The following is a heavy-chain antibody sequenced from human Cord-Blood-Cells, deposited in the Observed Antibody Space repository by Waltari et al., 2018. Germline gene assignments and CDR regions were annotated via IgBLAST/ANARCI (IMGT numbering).Heavy chain of an antibody. D-gene: IGHD5-18*01. V-gene: IGHV4-34*01. Sequence: QVQLQQWGAGLLKPSETLSLTCAVYGGSFSGYYWSWIRQPPGKGLEWIGEINHSASTNYNPSLKSRVTISVDTSKNQFSLKLSSVTAADTAVYYCARGRFDGYSYYFYYWGQGTLVTVSS. CDR3: ARGRFDGYSYYFYY. J-gene: IGHJ4*02. CDR1: GGSFSGYY. CDR2: INHSAST.